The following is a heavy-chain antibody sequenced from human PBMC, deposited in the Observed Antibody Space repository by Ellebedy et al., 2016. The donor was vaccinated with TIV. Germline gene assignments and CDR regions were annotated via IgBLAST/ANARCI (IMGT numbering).Heavy chain of an antibody. CDR1: GFTFNNYA. CDR3: AKASSRGGGWDC. J-gene: IGHJ4*02. V-gene: IGHV3-23*01. Sequence: GESLKISCAASGFTFNNYAMSWVRQAPGEGLEWVSAISGSGDSTYYADSEKGRFTISRDNSKNTLYLQMNSLRAEDTAVYYCAKASSRGGGWDCWGQGILVTVSS. D-gene: IGHD2-15*01. CDR2: ISGSGDST.